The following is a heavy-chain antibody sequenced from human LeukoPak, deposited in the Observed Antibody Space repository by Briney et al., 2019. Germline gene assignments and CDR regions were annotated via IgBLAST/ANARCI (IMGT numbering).Heavy chain of an antibody. CDR1: GFTFSSYW. V-gene: IGHV3-7*01. CDR2: INHNGNVN. D-gene: IGHD6-19*01. Sequence: GGSLRLSCAASGFTFSSYWMNWARQAPGKGLEWVASINHNGNVNYYVDSVKGRFTISRDNAKNSLYLQMNSLRDEDTAVYYCARDSLAVAGRRHDYWGQGTLVTVSS. J-gene: IGHJ4*02. CDR3: ARDSLAVAGRRHDY.